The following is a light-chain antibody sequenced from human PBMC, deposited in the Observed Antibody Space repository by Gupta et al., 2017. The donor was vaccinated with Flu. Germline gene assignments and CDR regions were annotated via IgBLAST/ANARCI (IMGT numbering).Light chain of an antibody. CDR3: QQSNDLPYT. Sequence: SVGDRVTIACRASQSISSYLNWYQQKPGKAPKLLIYSASNLQSGVPSRFSGSGSGTDFTLTISSLQPEDFATYYCQQSNDLPYTFGQGTKLEIK. CDR2: SAS. CDR1: QSISSY. J-gene: IGKJ2*01. V-gene: IGKV1-39*01.